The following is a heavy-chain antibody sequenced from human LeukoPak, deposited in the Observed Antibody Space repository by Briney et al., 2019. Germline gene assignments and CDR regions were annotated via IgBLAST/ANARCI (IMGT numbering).Heavy chain of an antibody. CDR1: GFTFSTYG. D-gene: IGHD5-12*01. CDR2: ISSSSDSI. V-gene: IGHV3-48*04. J-gene: IGHJ4*02. CDR3: AKSRIGFSGQTDH. Sequence: GGSLRLSCAASGFTFSTYGMNWFRQAPGKGLEWLSYISSSSDSINYADSVKGRFTSPRDNAKNSLYLQMNSLRAEDTAVYYCAKSRIGFSGQTDHWGQGTLVNVSS.